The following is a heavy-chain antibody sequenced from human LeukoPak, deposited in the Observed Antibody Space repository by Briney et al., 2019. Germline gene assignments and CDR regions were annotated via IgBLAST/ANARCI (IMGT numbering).Heavy chain of an antibody. V-gene: IGHV2-70*01. CDR3: ARIRNSVTMVRGVIITYLDAFDI. D-gene: IGHD3-10*01. CDR2: IDWDDDK. Sequence: SGPTLVNPTQTLTLTCTFSGFSLSTSGMCVSWIRQPPGKALEWLALIDWDDDKYYSTSLKTRLTISKDTSKSQVVLTMTNMDPADTATYYCARIRNSVTMVRGVIITYLDAFDIWGQGTMVTVSS. CDR1: GFSLSTSGMC. J-gene: IGHJ3*02.